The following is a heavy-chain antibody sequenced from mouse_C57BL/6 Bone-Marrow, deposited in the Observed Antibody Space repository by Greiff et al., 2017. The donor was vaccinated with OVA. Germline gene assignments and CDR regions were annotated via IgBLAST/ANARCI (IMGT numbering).Heavy chain of an antibody. Sequence: QVQLQQPGAELVKPGASVKLSCKASGYTFTSYWMHWVKQRPGQGLEWIGEIDPSDSYTNYNQKFKGKSTLTVDKSSSTAYMQLSSLTSEDSAVYYCARGDYGNAGDYWGQGTTLTVSS. CDR1: GYTFTSYW. CDR3: ARGDYGNAGDY. D-gene: IGHD2-1*01. V-gene: IGHV1-69*01. CDR2: IDPSDSYT. J-gene: IGHJ2*01.